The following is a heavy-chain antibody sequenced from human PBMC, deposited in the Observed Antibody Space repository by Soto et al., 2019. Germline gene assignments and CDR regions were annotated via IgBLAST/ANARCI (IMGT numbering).Heavy chain of an antibody. V-gene: IGHV4-30-2*01. Sequence: SETLSLTCGVSGDSLSSGDFSWNWLRQPPGKGLEWIGNIYHSGITHYNPSLKSRVTISVDGSKNQFSLKMTSVTAADTALYYCARDSFDRSGGGVNDGFDIWGQGTMVTVSS. CDR1: GDSLSSGDFS. CDR2: IYHSGIT. CDR3: ARDSFDRSGGGVNDGFDI. J-gene: IGHJ3*02. D-gene: IGHD3-22*01.